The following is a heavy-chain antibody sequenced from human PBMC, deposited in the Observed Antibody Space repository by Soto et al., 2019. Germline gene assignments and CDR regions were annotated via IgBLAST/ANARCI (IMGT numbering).Heavy chain of an antibody. CDR1: GFTFSSYW. Sequence: EVQLVESGGGLVQPGESLTLSCAASGFTFSSYWMHWVRQAPGKGLVWVSRIKSDGSGTYYADSVKGRLTISRDNARHPLYLQMNRLRVEDTAVYFCARGDGERYDGNGYLGRHWGQGTLVTVSS. CDR2: IKSDGSGT. CDR3: ARGDGERYDGNGYLGRH. V-gene: IGHV3-74*01. D-gene: IGHD3-22*01. J-gene: IGHJ4*02.